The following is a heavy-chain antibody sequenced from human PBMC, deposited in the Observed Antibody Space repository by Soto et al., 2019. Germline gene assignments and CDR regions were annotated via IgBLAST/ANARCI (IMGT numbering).Heavy chain of an antibody. CDR2: ISAYNGNT. D-gene: IGHD6-13*01. V-gene: IGHV1-18*04. CDR3: ASALAAAGTMDV. Sequence: VPLVQSGAEVKKPGASVKVSCKASGYTFTSYGISWVRQAPGQGLEWMGWISAYNGNTNYAQKLQGRVTMTTDTSKSTAYMELRNLRSDDTAVYYCASALAAAGTMDVWGQGTTVTVSS. CDR1: GYTFTSYG. J-gene: IGHJ6*02.